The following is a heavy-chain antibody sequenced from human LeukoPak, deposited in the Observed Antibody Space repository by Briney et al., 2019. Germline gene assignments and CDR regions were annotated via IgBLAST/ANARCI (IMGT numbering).Heavy chain of an antibody. Sequence: EASVKVSCKASGGTFSSYAISWVRQAPGQGLEWMGGIIPIFGTANYAQKFQGRVTITADESASTAYMELSSLRSEDTAVYYCARHFPPAVTTPTPPYYYYGMDVWGQGTTVTVSS. CDR3: ARHFPPAVTTPTPPYYYYGMDV. V-gene: IGHV1-69*13. D-gene: IGHD4-11*01. CDR2: IIPIFGTA. J-gene: IGHJ6*02. CDR1: GGTFSSYA.